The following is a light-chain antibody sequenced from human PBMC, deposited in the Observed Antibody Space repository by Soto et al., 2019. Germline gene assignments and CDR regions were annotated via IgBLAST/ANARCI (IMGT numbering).Light chain of an antibody. CDR1: QRFSINY. J-gene: IGKJ1*01. V-gene: IGKV3-20*01. CDR2: GAS. CDR3: QQDGSSGT. Sequence: LTQSRGTQSRAGGERSTRSSRTSQRFSINYLAWSQQKPGQAPRLLIYGASNRATGIPDRFSGSGSGTNFTLTISRLEPEAFAVYYCQQDGSSGTCGQGTKVDIK.